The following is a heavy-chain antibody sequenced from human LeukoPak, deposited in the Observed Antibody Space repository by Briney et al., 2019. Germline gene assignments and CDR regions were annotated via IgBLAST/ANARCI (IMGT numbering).Heavy chain of an antibody. J-gene: IGHJ4*02. V-gene: IGHV1-18*01. Sequence: ASVKVSCKASGYTFTSYGISWVRQAPGQGLEWMGWISAYNGNTNYAQKLQGRVTMTTDTSTSTAYMELRSLRSDDTAVCYCARDSKYSSSWDFDYWAREPWSPSPQ. CDR2: ISAYNGNT. D-gene: IGHD6-13*01. CDR1: GYTFTSYG. CDR3: ARDSKYSSSWDFDY.